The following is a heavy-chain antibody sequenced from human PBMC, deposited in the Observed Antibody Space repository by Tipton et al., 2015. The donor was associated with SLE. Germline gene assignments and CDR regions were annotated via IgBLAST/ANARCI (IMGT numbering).Heavy chain of an antibody. J-gene: IGHJ3*02. V-gene: IGHV3-74*01. Sequence: SLRLSCAASGFTLRSYWMHWVRQAPGKGLVWVSRINSDGSSTSYADSVKGRFTISRDNAKNTLYLQMNSLRAEDTAVYYCASPPYYDFWSGYGAFDIWGQGTMVTVSS. CDR1: GFTLRSYW. CDR2: INSDGSST. D-gene: IGHD3-3*01. CDR3: ASPPYYDFWSGYGAFDI.